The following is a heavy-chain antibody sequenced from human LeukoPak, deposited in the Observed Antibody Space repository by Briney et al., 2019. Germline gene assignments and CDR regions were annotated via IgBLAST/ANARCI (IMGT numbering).Heavy chain of an antibody. CDR3: ARGKDHDFWNPFDH. D-gene: IGHD3-3*01. J-gene: IGHJ4*02. V-gene: IGHV3-23*01. CDR1: GFTLSKYA. CDR2: IDGSGGRP. Sequence: GGSLRLSCAASGFTLSKYAMNRVRQAPGKGLEWVSGIDGSGGRPPSADSVKGRFTISRDISKNTLYLQMDSLRAEDTAAYYCARGKDHDFWNPFDHWGQGTLVTVSS.